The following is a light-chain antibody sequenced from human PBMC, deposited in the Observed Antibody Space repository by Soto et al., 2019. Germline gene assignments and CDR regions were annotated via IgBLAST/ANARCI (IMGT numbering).Light chain of an antibody. J-gene: IGKJ5*01. Sequence: DIQMTQSPSTLSASVGDRVTITCRASQSIGSWLAWYQQKPGRAPKLLVYKASTLESGVPSRFSGSGSETDFTLTITSLQPDDFATYYCQQFNSELGITFGQGTRLEIK. V-gene: IGKV1-5*03. CDR2: KAS. CDR3: QQFNSELGIT. CDR1: QSIGSW.